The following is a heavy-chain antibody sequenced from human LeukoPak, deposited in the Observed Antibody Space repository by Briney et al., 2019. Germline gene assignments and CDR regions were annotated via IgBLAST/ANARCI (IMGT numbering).Heavy chain of an antibody. D-gene: IGHD6-19*01. Sequence: GGSLRLSCAVSGFTFSSYGMHWVRQAPGKGLEWVAVIWYDGSNKYYADSVKGRFTISRDNSKNTLYLQMNSLRAEDTAVYYCAKGTGIAVAGPDYWGQGTLVTVSS. CDR1: GFTFSSYG. V-gene: IGHV3-33*06. J-gene: IGHJ4*02. CDR2: IWYDGSNK. CDR3: AKGTGIAVAGPDY.